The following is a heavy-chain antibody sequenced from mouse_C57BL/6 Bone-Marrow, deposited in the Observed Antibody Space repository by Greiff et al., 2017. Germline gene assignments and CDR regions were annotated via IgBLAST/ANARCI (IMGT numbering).Heavy chain of an antibody. Sequence: VQLQQPGAELVKPGASVTMSCKASGSTFTSYWITWVKQRPGQGLEWIGDIYPGGGSTTYTEKLKSKATLTVDTSYRTAYLQLSSLTSEDSAVYYCARGTTVVATDYWGQGTTLTVSS. CDR1: GSTFTSYW. CDR2: IYPGGGST. CDR3: ARGTTVVATDY. J-gene: IGHJ2*01. V-gene: IGHV1-55*01. D-gene: IGHD1-1*01.